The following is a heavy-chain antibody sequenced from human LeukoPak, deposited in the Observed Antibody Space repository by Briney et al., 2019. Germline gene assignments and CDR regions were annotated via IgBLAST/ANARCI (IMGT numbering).Heavy chain of an antibody. Sequence: PGGSLRLSCAASGFTFSSYGMSWVRQAPGKGLEWVSAISGSGGSTYYADSVKGRFTISRDNSKNTLYLQMNSLRAEDTAVYYCAKAYGPGSYRVERFDYWGQGTLVTVSS. CDR1: GFTFSSYG. J-gene: IGHJ4*02. D-gene: IGHD3-10*01. CDR2: ISGSGGST. CDR3: AKAYGPGSYRVERFDY. V-gene: IGHV3-23*01.